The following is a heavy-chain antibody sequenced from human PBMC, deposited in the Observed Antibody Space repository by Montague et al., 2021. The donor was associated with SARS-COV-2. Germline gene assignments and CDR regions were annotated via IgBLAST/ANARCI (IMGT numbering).Heavy chain of an antibody. Sequence: SETLSLTCTVSGGSISSSSYYWGWIRQPPGKGLEWIGSIYYSGTTYYNPSLKSRVTISVDTSKNQFSLKLSSVTAADTAVYYCAADPEVQKHRLAHFDYWGQGTLVTVSS. CDR2: IYYSGTT. D-gene: IGHD6-25*01. CDR3: AADPEVQKHRLAHFDY. J-gene: IGHJ4*02. CDR1: GGSISSSSYY. V-gene: IGHV4-39*01.